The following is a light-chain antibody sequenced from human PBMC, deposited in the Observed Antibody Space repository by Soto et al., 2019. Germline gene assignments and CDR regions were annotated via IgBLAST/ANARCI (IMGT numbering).Light chain of an antibody. Sequence: DLQMTQSPSSLSASVGDRVTITCRASQSISSYLNWYQQKPGKAPKLLIYAASSLQSGVPSRFSGSGSATDFTLTISSLQPEEFATYYCQQSYSTPLTFGGGTKVEIK. V-gene: IGKV1-39*01. CDR3: QQSYSTPLT. CDR2: AAS. CDR1: QSISSY. J-gene: IGKJ4*01.